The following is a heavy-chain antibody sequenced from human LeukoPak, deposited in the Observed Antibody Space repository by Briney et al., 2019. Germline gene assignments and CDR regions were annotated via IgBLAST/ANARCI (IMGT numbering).Heavy chain of an antibody. CDR1: GFTFSSYG. J-gene: IGHJ4*02. CDR2: ICYNGSNK. CDR3: TRDRQYQLLNGLGY. D-gene: IGHD2-2*01. Sequence: PGRSLTLSCAASGFTFSSYGLHWVRQPPGKGLEGVAGICYNGSNKYNADCVNGRSIHPSDNSNKTLYLQTNDLRAKHTDGYYLTRDRQYQLLNGLGYWGQGTLVTVSS. V-gene: IGHV3-33*01.